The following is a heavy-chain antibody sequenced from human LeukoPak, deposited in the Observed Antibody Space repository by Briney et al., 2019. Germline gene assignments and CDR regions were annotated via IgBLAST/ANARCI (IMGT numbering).Heavy chain of an antibody. CDR3: AKDRDYYGSGSYTEYFQH. J-gene: IGHJ1*01. CDR2: ISYDGSNK. CDR1: GFTFSRNG. V-gene: IGHV3-30*18. Sequence: AGGSLRLSCAASGFTFSRNGMHWVRQAPGKGLEWVAVISYDGSNKYYAESVKGRFTISRDNSKNTLYLQMNSLRAEDTAVYYCAKDRDYYGSGSYTEYFQHWGQGTLVTVSS. D-gene: IGHD3-10*01.